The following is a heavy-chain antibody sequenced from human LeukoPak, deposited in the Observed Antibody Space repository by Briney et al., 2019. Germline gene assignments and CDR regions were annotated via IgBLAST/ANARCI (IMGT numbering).Heavy chain of an antibody. CDR1: GFTFSSYG. J-gene: IGHJ1*01. D-gene: IGHD3-22*01. CDR3: ASSVTDDSSGYYKH. V-gene: IGHV3-30*03. CDR2: ISYDGSNK. Sequence: PGGSLRLSCAASGFTFSSYGMHWVRQAPGKGLEWVAVISYDGSNKYYADSVKGRFTISRDNSKNTLYLQMNSLRAEDTAVYYCASSVTDDSSGYYKHWGQGTLVTVSS.